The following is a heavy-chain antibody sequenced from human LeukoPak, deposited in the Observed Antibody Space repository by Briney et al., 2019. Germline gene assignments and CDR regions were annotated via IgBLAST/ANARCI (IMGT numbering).Heavy chain of an antibody. J-gene: IGHJ4*02. CDR2: ISGGDGDT. CDR1: GFTFSTYA. D-gene: IGHD2-21*02. CDR3: AKGDWADY. V-gene: IGHV3-23*01. Sequence: QSGGSLRLSCAASGFTFSTYAMTWVRQAPGKGLEWVSGISGGDGDTNYADSVKGRFTISRDNSKNTLYLEMNSLRAEDTAVYFCAKGDWADYWGQGTLVTVSS.